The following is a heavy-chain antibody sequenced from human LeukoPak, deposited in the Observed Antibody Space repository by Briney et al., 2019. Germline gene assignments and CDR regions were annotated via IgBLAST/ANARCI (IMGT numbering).Heavy chain of an antibody. CDR2: ISAYNGNT. D-gene: IGHD6-19*01. CDR1: GYTFTSYG. Sequence: ASVKVSCKASGYTFTSYGISWVRQAPGQGLEWMGWISAYNGNTNYAQNLQGRVTMTTDTSTSTAYMELRSLRSDDTAVYYCARDHIAVAGNAAFDIWGQGTMVTVSS. V-gene: IGHV1-18*01. CDR3: ARDHIAVAGNAAFDI. J-gene: IGHJ3*02.